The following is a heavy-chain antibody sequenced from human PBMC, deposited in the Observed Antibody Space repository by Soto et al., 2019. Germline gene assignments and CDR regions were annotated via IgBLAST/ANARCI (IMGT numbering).Heavy chain of an antibody. CDR1: GFTFSDHY. Sequence: GGSLRLSCAASGFTFSDHYMDWVRHAPGKGLEWVGRIRNRANSFTTEYATSVKGRFTISRDDSKKLLYLQMNSLKTEDTAVYHCARSTVSTTPYYSDYWGQGTLVTVSS. V-gene: IGHV3-72*01. CDR3: ARSTVSTTPYYSDY. D-gene: IGHD4-17*01. CDR2: IRNRANSFTT. J-gene: IGHJ4*02.